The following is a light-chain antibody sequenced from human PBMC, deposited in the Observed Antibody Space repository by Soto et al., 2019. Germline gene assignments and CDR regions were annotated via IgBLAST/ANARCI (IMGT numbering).Light chain of an antibody. CDR2: GAS. CDR3: QQYSSSVVYT. J-gene: IGKJ2*01. Sequence: EFVLTQSPGSMSLSPGESATLSCRASQSVRNNFLAWYQQIPGQAPRLLIYGASTRATGVPDRFSGSGSGTDFTLTISRLEHEDFAVYFCQQYSSSVVYTFGQGTKLEIK. V-gene: IGKV3-20*01. CDR1: QSVRNNF.